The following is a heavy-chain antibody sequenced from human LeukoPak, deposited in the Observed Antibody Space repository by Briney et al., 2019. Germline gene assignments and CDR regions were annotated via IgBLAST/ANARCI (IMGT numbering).Heavy chain of an antibody. Sequence: GRSLRLSCAASGSTFSSYGMHWVRQAPGKGLEWVAVISYDGSNKYYADSVKGRFTISRDNSKNTLYLQMNSLRAEDTAVYYCANLNSGYDFVYPPYDYWGQGPLVTVSS. J-gene: IGHJ4*02. CDR1: GSTFSSYG. CDR3: ANLNSGYDFVYPPYDY. D-gene: IGHD5-12*01. CDR2: ISYDGSNK. V-gene: IGHV3-30*18.